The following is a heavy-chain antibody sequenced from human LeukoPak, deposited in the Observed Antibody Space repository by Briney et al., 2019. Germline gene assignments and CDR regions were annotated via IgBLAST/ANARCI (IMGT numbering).Heavy chain of an antibody. Sequence: PSETLSLTCAVSGGSITSSNWWTWVRQPPGKGLEWIGEIYYSGSTNYNPSLKSRVTISMDKSKNQFSLKLSSVTAADTAVYYCARVPYYYGSGSKGYYYMDVWGKGTTVTISS. CDR3: ARVPYYYGSGSKGYYYMDV. J-gene: IGHJ6*03. CDR1: GGSITSSNW. D-gene: IGHD3-10*01. CDR2: IYYSGST. V-gene: IGHV4-4*02.